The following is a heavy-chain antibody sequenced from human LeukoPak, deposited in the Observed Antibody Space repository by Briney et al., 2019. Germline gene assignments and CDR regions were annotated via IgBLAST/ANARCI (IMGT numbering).Heavy chain of an antibody. CDR2: IYTTGST. V-gene: IGHV4-4*07. D-gene: IGHD2-2*01. Sequence: SETLSLTCTVSGGSIISNYWRWIRQPAGRGLEWIGRIYTTGSTNYNPSLKSRVTISVDKSKNQFSLKLSSVTAADTAVYYCARDTGYCSTTSCYEFDYWGQGTLVTVSS. CDR3: ARDTGYCSTTSCYEFDY. J-gene: IGHJ4*02. CDR1: GGSIISNY.